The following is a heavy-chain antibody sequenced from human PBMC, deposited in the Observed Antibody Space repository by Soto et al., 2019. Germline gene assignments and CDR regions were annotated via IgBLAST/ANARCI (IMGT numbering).Heavy chain of an antibody. V-gene: IGHV4-30-4*01. CDR2: INYSGSP. J-gene: IGHJ4*02. D-gene: IGHD1-1*01. Sequence: QVQLQESGPGLVKPSQTLSLTCSVSGGSISRGDHSWTWIRQPPGKGLEWIGSINYSGSPYYIPSLKSRVNMSVDTSKNQFSLKLTSVTAADTAVYFCARGRQLFDYWGRGTPVTVSS. CDR1: GGSISRGDHS. CDR3: ARGRQLFDY.